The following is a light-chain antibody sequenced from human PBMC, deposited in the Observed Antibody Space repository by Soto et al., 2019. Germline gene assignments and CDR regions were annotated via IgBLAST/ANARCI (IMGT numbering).Light chain of an antibody. V-gene: IGKV3-15*01. CDR1: QSVSGN. CDR2: DAS. J-gene: IGKJ1*01. CDR3: QQYNNSPRT. Sequence: EIVMTQSPATLSVSPGERATLSCRASQSVSGNLAWYQLKPGQAPRLLIYDASTRATGIPARFSGSGSGTEFTLTISSPQSEDFAVYYCQQYNNSPRTFCQGTKVEIK.